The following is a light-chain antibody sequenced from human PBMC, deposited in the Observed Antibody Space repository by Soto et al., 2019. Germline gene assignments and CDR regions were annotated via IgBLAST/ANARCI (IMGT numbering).Light chain of an antibody. CDR3: QHAYSFPPT. CDR2: AAS. CDR1: QGISSW. V-gene: IGKV1D-12*01. J-gene: IGKJ2*01. Sequence: DIQMTQSPSSVSASVGDRVTITCRASQGISSWLVWYQQKPGKAPKLLIYAASSLQSGVPSRFSGSGSGTDFTLTISSLQPEDFATYYCQHAYSFPPTFSQGTKLEIK.